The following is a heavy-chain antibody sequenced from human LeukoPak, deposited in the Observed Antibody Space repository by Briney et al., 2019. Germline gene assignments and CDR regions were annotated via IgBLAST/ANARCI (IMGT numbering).Heavy chain of an antibody. J-gene: IGHJ4*02. CDR1: GFTFSSYS. CDR2: ISSSSSYI. V-gene: IGHV3-21*01. D-gene: IGHD1-7*01. Sequence: GGPLSLSCAASGFTFSSYSMNWVRQAPGKGLEGVSSISSSSSYIYYADSVKGRFTISRDNAKNSLYLQMNSLRAEDTAVYYCVGTIAYRGSEYWGQGALVTVSS. CDR3: VGTIAYRGSEY.